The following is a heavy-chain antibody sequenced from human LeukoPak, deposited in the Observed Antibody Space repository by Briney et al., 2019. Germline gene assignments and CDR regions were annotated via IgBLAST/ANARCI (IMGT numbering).Heavy chain of an antibody. V-gene: IGHV4-59*01. CDR1: GGSIHTYY. D-gene: IGHD5-12*01. Sequence: SETLSLTCTVSGGSIHTYYWSWIRQSPGKGLEWIAYIDYSGSTNYNPSLRCRVTMSIDTSKKQFSLKLTSVTAADTAVYYCARAGHNGYEIDYWGQGTLLTVSS. CDR2: IDYSGST. CDR3: ARAGHNGYEIDY. J-gene: IGHJ4*02.